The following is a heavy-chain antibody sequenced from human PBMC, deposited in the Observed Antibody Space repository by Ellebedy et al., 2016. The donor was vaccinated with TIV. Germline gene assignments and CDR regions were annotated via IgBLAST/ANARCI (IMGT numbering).Heavy chain of an antibody. V-gene: IGHV2-70*04. Sequence: SGPTLVKPTQTLTLTCTFSGFSLRTTGMRVNWIRQPPGKALEWLARIDWDDYKFYSTSLQTRLSISKDSSQNRVVLTMTNMGPMDTATYYCARTPGRLDYYFDYWGQGTLVTVSS. CDR3: ARTPGRLDYYFDY. D-gene: IGHD1-26*01. CDR1: GFSLRTTGMR. J-gene: IGHJ4*02. CDR2: IDWDDYK.